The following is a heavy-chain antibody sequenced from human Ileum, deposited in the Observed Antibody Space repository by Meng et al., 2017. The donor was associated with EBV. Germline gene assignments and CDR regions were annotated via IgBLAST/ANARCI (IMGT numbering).Heavy chain of an antibody. J-gene: IGHJ4*02. CDR2: IYHSGST. Sequence: QGQRQEAGPGLVKPSGTRSLTCAVSGGSISSSNWWSWVRQPPGKGLEWIGEIYHSGSTNYNPSLKSRVTISVDKSKNQFSLKLSSVTAADTAVYYCAREVAAAGGFDYWGQGTLVTVSS. CDR3: AREVAAAGGFDY. V-gene: IGHV4-4*02. CDR1: GGSISSSNW. D-gene: IGHD6-13*01.